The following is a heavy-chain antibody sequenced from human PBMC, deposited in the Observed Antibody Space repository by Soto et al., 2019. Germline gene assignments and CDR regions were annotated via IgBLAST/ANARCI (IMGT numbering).Heavy chain of an antibody. D-gene: IGHD2-21*02. CDR3: AGSGDWGY. V-gene: IGHV3-48*03. Sequence: GGSLSLSWAAAGFNFSSYEMNWVRQAPGKGLEWVSYISSSGSTIYYADSVKGRFTISRDNAKNSLYLQMNSLRAEDTAVYYCAGSGDWGYWGQGTLVTVYS. CDR2: ISSSGSTI. CDR1: GFNFSSYE. J-gene: IGHJ4*02.